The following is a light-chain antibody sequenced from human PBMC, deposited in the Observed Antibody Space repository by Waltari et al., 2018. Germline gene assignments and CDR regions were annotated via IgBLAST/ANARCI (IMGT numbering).Light chain of an antibody. CDR2: AAS. J-gene: IGKJ1*01. V-gene: IGKV1-39*01. CDR3: QQSYTSPRT. CDR1: QIISTH. Sequence: DIQMTQSPSSLSASVGDRVTISCRSSQIISTHLNWYQQRPGKATKLLIYAASSLQSGVPSRFSGGGSGTDFTLTIGSLQPEDFATYYCQQSYTSPRTFGQGTKVEIK.